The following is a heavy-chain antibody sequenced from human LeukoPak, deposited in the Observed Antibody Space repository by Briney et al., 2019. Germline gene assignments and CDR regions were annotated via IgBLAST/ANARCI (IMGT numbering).Heavy chain of an antibody. CDR2: ISGSGGST. Sequence: GGSLRLSCAASGFTFSSYAMSWVRQAPGKGLEWVSAISGSGGSTYYADSVKGRFTISRDNSKNTLYLQMNSLRAEDTAVYYCAKVSGGYYGSGDFDYWGQGTLVTVSS. CDR3: AKVSGGYYGSGDFDY. D-gene: IGHD3-10*01. V-gene: IGHV3-23*01. J-gene: IGHJ4*02. CDR1: GFTFSSYA.